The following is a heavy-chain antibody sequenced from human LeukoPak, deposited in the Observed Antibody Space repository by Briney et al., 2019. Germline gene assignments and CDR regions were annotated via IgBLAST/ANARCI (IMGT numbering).Heavy chain of an antibody. CDR3: ARPYYYGSGSWAD. CDR1: GGSIRSSIYY. CDR2: IYYSGST. V-gene: IGHV4-39*01. Sequence: SETLSLTCTVSGGSIRSSIYYWGWIRQPPGKGLEWIGSIYYSGSTYYNPSTKSRVTISVATSKNQFSLKLSSVTAADTAVYYCARPYYYGSGSWADWGQGTLVTVSS. J-gene: IGHJ4*02. D-gene: IGHD3-10*01.